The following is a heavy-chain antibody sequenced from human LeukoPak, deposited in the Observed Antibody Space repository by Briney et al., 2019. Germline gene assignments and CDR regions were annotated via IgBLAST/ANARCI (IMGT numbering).Heavy chain of an antibody. J-gene: IGHJ3*02. CDR2: IFTSGRP. D-gene: IGHD3-10*01. CDR3: ARRWNYKDSFDI. CDR1: GGFISSGTHY. V-gene: IGHV4-61*02. Sequence: KPSETLSLTCGVSGGFISSGTHYWTWVRQPVGKGLEWLVRIFTSGRPTYNSSLESRLTISIDKAKNQFYLKLSSVTAADTAVYHCARRWNYKDSFDIWGQGKMVTVSS.